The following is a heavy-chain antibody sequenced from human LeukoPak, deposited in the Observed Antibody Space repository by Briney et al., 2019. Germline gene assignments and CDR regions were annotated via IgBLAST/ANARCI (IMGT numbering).Heavy chain of an antibody. CDR1: GYSISSGYY. J-gene: IGHJ4*02. V-gene: IGHV4-38-2*01. CDR2: IYHSGNT. CDR3: ASLWIAARLLEFDY. D-gene: IGHD6-6*01. Sequence: KPTETLSLTCAVSGYSISSGYYWGCIRQPPGKVLETIGCIYHSGNTYYNPSLKSRVTISVDTSKNQFSLKLSSVTAADKAVYYCASLWIAARLLEFDYWGQGSLVTVSS.